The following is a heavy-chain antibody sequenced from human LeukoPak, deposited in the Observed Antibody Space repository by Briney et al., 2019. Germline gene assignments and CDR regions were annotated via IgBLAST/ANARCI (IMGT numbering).Heavy chain of an antibody. J-gene: IGHJ6*03. D-gene: IGHD3-10*01. V-gene: IGHV5-51*01. CDR1: GYSFTSYW. Sequence: GESLKISCKGSGYSFTSYWIGWVRQMPGKGLEWMGIIYPGDSDTRYSPSFQGQVTISADKSISTAYLQWSSLKASDTAMYYCARHSVYGSGSYRYYYYMDVWGKGTTVTISS. CDR3: ARHSVYGSGSYRYYYYMDV. CDR2: IYPGDSDT.